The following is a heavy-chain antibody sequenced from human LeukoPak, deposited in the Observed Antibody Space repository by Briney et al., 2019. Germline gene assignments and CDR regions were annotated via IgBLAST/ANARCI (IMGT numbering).Heavy chain of an antibody. CDR1: DDSINTYC. J-gene: IGHJ4*02. Sequence: SETLSLTCTVSDDSINTYCWSWIRKPAGKGLEWIGLFYASGSSAYNPSLKSRVTMSIDTSKNQFSLRLTSVTAADTAVYYCARVSRNFDAYYFDYWGQGALVTVSS. D-gene: IGHD3-9*01. CDR2: FYASGSS. V-gene: IGHV4-4*07. CDR3: ARVSRNFDAYYFDY.